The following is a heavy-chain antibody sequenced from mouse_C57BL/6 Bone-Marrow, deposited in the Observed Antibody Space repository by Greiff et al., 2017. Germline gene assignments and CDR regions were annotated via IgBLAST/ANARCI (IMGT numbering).Heavy chain of an antibody. CDR1: GYTFTSYW. CDR3: AREGTTVVGAMDY. D-gene: IGHD1-1*01. V-gene: IGHV1-61*01. CDR2: IYPSDSET. J-gene: IGHJ4*01. Sequence: VQLQQPGAELVRPGSSVKLSCKASGYTFTSYWMDWVKQRPGQGLAWIGNIYPSDSETHYNQKFKDKATLTVDKSSSTAYMQLSSLTSEDSAVYYCAREGTTVVGAMDYWGQGTSVTGSS.